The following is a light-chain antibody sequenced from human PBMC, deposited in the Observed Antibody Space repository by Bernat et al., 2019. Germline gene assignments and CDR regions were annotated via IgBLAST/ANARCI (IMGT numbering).Light chain of an antibody. CDR1: QNISSH. V-gene: IGKV1-39*01. CDR2: GAS. J-gene: IGKJ3*01. CDR3: QQSYSTVT. Sequence: DIQMTQSPSSLSASVGVRVTITCRASQNISSHLNCFQGRPSQAPNNLICGASSLQGEVPSEFSGSGSGTDFTLTISSLQPEDFATYYCQQSYSTVTFGPGTKVDIK.